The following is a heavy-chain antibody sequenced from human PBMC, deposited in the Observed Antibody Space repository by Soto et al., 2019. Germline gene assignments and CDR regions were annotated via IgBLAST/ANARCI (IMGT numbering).Heavy chain of an antibody. CDR1: GGTFSSYA. CDR3: AGGFVMVRGVIITNGMDV. V-gene: IGHV1-69*13. D-gene: IGHD3-10*01. CDR2: IIPIFGTA. J-gene: IGHJ6*02. Sequence: SVKVSCKASGGTFSSYAISWVRQAPGQGLEWMGGIIPIFGTANYAQKFQGRVTITADESTSTAYMELSSLRSEDTAVYYCAGGFVMVRGVIITNGMDVWGQGTTVTVCS.